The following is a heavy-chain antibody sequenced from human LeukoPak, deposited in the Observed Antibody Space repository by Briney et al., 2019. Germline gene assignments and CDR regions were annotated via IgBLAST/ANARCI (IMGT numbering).Heavy chain of an antibody. Sequence: AASVKVSCKASGYTFTGYYIHWVRQAPGQGLEWMGWINPNSGGTNYARKFQGWVTMTRATSISTAYMELSRLRSDDTAVYYCARAGLGEYSYYGMDVWGKGTTVNVSS. CDR3: ARAGLGEYSYYGMDV. V-gene: IGHV1-2*04. D-gene: IGHD1-26*01. CDR1: GYTFTGYY. CDR2: INPNSGGT. J-gene: IGHJ6*04.